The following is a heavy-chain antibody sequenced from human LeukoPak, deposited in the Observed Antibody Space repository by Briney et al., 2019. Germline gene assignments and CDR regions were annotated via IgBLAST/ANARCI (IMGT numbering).Heavy chain of an antibody. CDR3: TRHGALYYYGSGSDPYYMDV. Sequence: PGGSLRLSCAASGFTFSRSAMHWVRQASGKGLEWVGRIRSKANSYATAYAASVKGRFTISRDDSKNTAYLQMNSLKTEDTAVYYCTRHGALYYYGSGSDPYYMDVWGKGTTVTISS. CDR1: GFTFSRSA. CDR2: IRSKANSYAT. J-gene: IGHJ6*03. D-gene: IGHD3-10*01. V-gene: IGHV3-73*01.